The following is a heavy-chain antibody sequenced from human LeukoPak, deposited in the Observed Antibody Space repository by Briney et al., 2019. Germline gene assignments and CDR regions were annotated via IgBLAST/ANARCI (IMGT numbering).Heavy chain of an antibody. D-gene: IGHD3-22*01. J-gene: IGHJ4*02. Sequence: SVKVSCKASGYTFTSYDINWVRQAPGQGLEWMGRMIPIFGTANYAQKFQGRVTITTDESTSTAYMELSSLRSEDTAVYYCARARYYYDSSGYGLDYWGQGTLVTVSS. CDR2: MIPIFGTA. CDR3: ARARYYYDSSGYGLDY. V-gene: IGHV1-69*05. CDR1: GYTFTSYD.